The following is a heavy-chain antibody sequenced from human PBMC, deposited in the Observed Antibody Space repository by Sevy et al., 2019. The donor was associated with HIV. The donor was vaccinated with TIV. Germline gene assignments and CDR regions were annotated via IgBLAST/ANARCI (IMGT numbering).Heavy chain of an antibody. D-gene: IGHD3-10*01. CDR3: TRVRGTISPYYYFGMDV. CDR1: GFTFGDYA. Sequence: GGSLRLSCATSGFTFGDYAMSWIRQAPGKGLEWVGFIRSKTYGGTTEYAASVKGRFTISRDDSKGIHYLQMNSLKTEDTAIYYCTRVRGTISPYYYFGMDVWGQGTTVTVSS. CDR2: IRSKTYGGTT. V-gene: IGHV3-49*03. J-gene: IGHJ6*02.